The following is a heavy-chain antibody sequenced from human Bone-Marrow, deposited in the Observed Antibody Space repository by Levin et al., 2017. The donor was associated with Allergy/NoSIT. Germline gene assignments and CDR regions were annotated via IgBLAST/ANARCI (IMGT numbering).Heavy chain of an antibody. D-gene: IGHD5-18*01. CDR3: AREGYPYGYHFDS. CDR1: GFSFSNYW. V-gene: IGHV3-74*01. J-gene: IGHJ4*02. CDR2: VNNDGSDT. Sequence: RSGGSLRLSCAASGFSFSNYWMYWVRQAPGKGLVWVSHVNNDGSDTSYADSVKGRFTISRENAKNTLYLQMSSLRADDTAVYYCAREGYPYGYHFDSWGQGTLVTVSS.